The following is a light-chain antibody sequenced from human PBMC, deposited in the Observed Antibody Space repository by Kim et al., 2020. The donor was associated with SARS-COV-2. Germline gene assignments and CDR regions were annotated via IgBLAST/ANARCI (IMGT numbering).Light chain of an antibody. Sequence: GQTITISCSGTSSDVGGYSLVSWYQQHAGKATKLMINDVRNRPSGVSNRFSGSKSGNTASLTISGLQAEDEADYYCSSYTSSSTLPFGTGTKVTVL. CDR2: DVR. CDR3: SSYTSSSTLP. CDR1: SSDVGGYSL. V-gene: IGLV2-14*03. J-gene: IGLJ1*01.